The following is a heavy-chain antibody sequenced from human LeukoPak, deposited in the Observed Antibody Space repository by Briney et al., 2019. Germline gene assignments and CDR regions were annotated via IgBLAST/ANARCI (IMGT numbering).Heavy chain of an antibody. J-gene: IGHJ4*02. CDR3: VRGTGY. V-gene: IGHV3-64D*06. Sequence: GGSLRLSCSVSGFTFSTYVMHWVCQAPGKGLEYVSAISSNGDNTYYADSVKGRFTISRDNSKNTLYLQMSSLRADDTAVYYCVRGTGYWGQGTLVTVSS. CDR2: ISSNGDNT. CDR1: GFTFSTYV.